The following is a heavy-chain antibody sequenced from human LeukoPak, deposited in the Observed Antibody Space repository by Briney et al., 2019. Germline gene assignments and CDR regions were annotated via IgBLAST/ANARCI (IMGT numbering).Heavy chain of an antibody. J-gene: IGHJ5*02. Sequence: SETLSLTCAVYGGSFSGYYWSWIRQPPGKGLEWIGEINHSGSTNYNPSLKSRVTISVDTSKNYFSLKLSSVTAADTAVYYCAREYPKGGSYRFDPWGLGTLVTVSS. D-gene: IGHD1-26*01. CDR1: GGSFSGYY. CDR3: AREYPKGGSYRFDP. V-gene: IGHV4-34*01. CDR2: INHSGST.